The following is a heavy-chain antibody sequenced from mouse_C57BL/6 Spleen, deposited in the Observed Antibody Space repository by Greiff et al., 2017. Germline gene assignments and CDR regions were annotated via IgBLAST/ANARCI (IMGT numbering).Heavy chain of an antibody. D-gene: IGHD1-1*01. J-gene: IGHJ2*01. CDR2: IDPETGGT. CDR3: TRGGGSPLDY. V-gene: IGHV1-15*01. CDR1: GYTFTDYE. Sequence: VKLMESGAELVRPGASVTLSCKASGYTFTDYEMHWVKQTPVHGLEWIGAIDPETGGTAYNQKFKGKAILTADKSSSTAYMELRSLTSEDSAVYYCTRGGGSPLDYWGQGTTLTVSS.